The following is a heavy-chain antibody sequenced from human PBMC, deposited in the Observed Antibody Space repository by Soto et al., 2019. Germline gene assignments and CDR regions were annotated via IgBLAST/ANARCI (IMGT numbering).Heavy chain of an antibody. J-gene: IGHJ6*02. CDR3: ARDPSSFLGRVYGMDV. V-gene: IGHV1-2*02. CDR1: GCSFTGHY. CDR2: VNLNTGGT. Sequence: QVQHVQSGAEVKKPGDSVKVSCKASGCSFTGHYMHWVRRAPGQGLEWMGWVNLNTGGTDYAQEFQGRVTMTTATSIRTVYLEVTRLKFDDTAIYYCARDPSSFLGRVYGMDVWGQGTAVTVSS.